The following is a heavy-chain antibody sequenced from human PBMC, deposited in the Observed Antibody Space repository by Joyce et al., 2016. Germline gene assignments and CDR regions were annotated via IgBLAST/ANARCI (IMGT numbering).Heavy chain of an antibody. CDR2: INAADGNT. CDR3: ASGSFRDAFDI. J-gene: IGHJ3*02. CDR1: GYSFSNYA. V-gene: IGHV1-3*01. D-gene: IGHD3-10*01. Sequence: QVQLVQSGAEVKKPGASVTLSCKTSGYSFSNYAMHWVGQAPGQRPEWMGWINAADGNTKYSQNFQGRVNISRDTSATTGYMELSSLKLEDTAVYYCASGSFRDAFDIWGQGTMVTVSS.